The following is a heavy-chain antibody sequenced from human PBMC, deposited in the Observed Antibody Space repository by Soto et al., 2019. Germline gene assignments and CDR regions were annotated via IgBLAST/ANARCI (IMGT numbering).Heavy chain of an antibody. Sequence: ASVKVSCKASGYTFTSYYMHWVRQAPGQGLEWMGIINPSGGSTSYAQKFQGRVTMTRDTSTSTVYMELSSLRSEDTAVYYCARDFLDYGSGSYYPPHRPYYYYGMDVRGQGTTVTVSS. J-gene: IGHJ6*02. CDR1: GYTFTSYY. V-gene: IGHV1-46*01. D-gene: IGHD3-10*01. CDR2: INPSGGST. CDR3: ARDFLDYGSGSYYPPHRPYYYYGMDV.